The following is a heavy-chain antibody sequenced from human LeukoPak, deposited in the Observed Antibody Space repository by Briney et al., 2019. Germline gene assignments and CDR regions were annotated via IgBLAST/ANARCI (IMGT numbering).Heavy chain of an antibody. CDR1: GYSFTSYW. Sequence: GESLKISCKGSGYSFTSYWIGWVRQMPGKGLERMGIINPGDSDTRYSPSFQGQVTISADKSISTAYLQWSSLKASDTAMYYCARHPITRYYDSSGDSAAGPDYWGQGTLVTVSS. CDR2: INPGDSDT. V-gene: IGHV5-51*01. J-gene: IGHJ4*02. CDR3: ARHPITRYYDSSGDSAAGPDY. D-gene: IGHD3-22*01.